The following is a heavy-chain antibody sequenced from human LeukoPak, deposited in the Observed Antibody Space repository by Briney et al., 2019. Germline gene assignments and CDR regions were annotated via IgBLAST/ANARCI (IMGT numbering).Heavy chain of an antibody. D-gene: IGHD2-2*01. CDR2: INSDASDT. J-gene: IGHJ4*02. CDR1: GFTLSRHW. CDR3: ARICSSTDCLIPD. V-gene: IGHV3-74*01. Sequence: GGSLRLSCAASGFTLSRHWMHWVRQAPGKGLVWISRINSDASDTNYADFVKGRFTISRDNAKNTVYLQMNSLRDEDTAVYYCARICSSTDCLIPDWGQGTLVTVSS.